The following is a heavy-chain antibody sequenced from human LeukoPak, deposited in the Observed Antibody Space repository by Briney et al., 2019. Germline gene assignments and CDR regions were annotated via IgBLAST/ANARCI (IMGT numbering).Heavy chain of an antibody. D-gene: IGHD6-6*01. CDR2: INPNSGGT. CDR1: GYTFTGYY. V-gene: IGHV1-2*02. Sequence: ASVKVSCKASGYTFTGYYIHWVRQAPGQGLEWMGWINPNSGGTNYAQKFQGRVTMTRDTSISTAYMELSRLRSDDTAVYYCARVEYSSSSGFDYWGQGTLVTVSS. J-gene: IGHJ4*02. CDR3: ARVEYSSSSGFDY.